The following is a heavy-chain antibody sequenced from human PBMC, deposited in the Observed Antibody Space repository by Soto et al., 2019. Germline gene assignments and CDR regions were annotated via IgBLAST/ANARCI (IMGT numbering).Heavy chain of an antibody. CDR2: ISYDGSHR. V-gene: IGHV3-30*03. CDR1: GFIFSTYG. Sequence: QVQLVESGGGVVQPGGSLRLSCAASGFIFSTYGMHWVRQAPGQGLEWVTVISYDGSHRYYADSVRGRFTISRDNSKKTWNIRMKCLGPEVTALCYLARDRGQVSESVALHNWFVTWGEGSLVSVSP. D-gene: IGHD2-8*01. CDR3: ARDRGQVSESVALHNWFVT. J-gene: IGHJ5*02.